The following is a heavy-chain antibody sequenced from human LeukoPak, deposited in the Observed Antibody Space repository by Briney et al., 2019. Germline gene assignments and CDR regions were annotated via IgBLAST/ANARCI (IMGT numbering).Heavy chain of an antibody. Sequence: PSETLSLTCAVYGGSFSGYYWSWIRQPPGKGLEWIGSIYHSGSTYYNPSLKSRVTISVDTSKNQFSLKLSSVTAADTAVYYCARVRGSPYNWFDPWGQGTLVTVSS. V-gene: IGHV4-34*01. J-gene: IGHJ5*02. CDR1: GGSFSGYY. D-gene: IGHD6-13*01. CDR3: ARVRGSPYNWFDP. CDR2: IYHSGST.